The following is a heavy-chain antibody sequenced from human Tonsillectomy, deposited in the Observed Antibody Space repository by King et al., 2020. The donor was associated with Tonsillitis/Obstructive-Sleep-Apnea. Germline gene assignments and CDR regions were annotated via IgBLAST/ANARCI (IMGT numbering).Heavy chain of an antibody. CDR3: AKAMVQGIIITIFDY. D-gene: IGHD3-10*01. CDR2: IRGGVVST. V-gene: IGHV3-23*04. CDR1: GITFSSYA. J-gene: IGHJ4*02. Sequence: VQLVESGGGLVQPGGSLRLSCAASGITFSSYAMSWVRQAPGKGLEWVSTIRGGVVSTYYADSVKGRFTISRDNSKNTRYLQMNSLRAEDTAVYYCAKAMVQGIIITIFDYWGQGTLVTVSS.